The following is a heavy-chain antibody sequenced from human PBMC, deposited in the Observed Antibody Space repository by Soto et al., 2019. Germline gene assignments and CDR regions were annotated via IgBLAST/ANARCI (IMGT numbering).Heavy chain of an antibody. CDR2: ISSSSSYI. V-gene: IGHV3-21*05. CDR3: ARDGVYCSGGSCYGYYGMDV. J-gene: IGHJ6*02. CDR1: GLTFSSYS. D-gene: IGHD2-15*01. Sequence: PGGSLRLSCAASGLTFSSYSMNWVRQAPGKGLEWVSYISSSSSYIYYADSVKGRFTISRDNAKNSLYLQMNSLRAEDTAVYYCARDGVYCSGGSCYGYYGMDVWGQGTTVTVSS.